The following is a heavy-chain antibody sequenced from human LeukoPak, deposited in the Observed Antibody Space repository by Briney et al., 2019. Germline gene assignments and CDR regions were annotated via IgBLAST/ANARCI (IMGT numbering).Heavy chain of an antibody. J-gene: IGHJ4*02. D-gene: IGHD6-19*01. V-gene: IGHV4-39*01. CDR1: GGSISSSSYY. Sequence: SETLSLTCTVSGGSISSSSYYWGWIRQPPGKGLEWIGSIYYSGTTYYNPSLKSRVTISVDTSKNQFSLKLSSVTAADTAVYYCARQASSGGWLYYFDYWGQGTLVTVSS. CDR2: IYYSGTT. CDR3: ARQASSGGWLYYFDY.